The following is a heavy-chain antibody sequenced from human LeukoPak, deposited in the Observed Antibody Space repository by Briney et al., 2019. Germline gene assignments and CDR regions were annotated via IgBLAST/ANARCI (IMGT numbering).Heavy chain of an antibody. D-gene: IGHD3-22*01. CDR2: IRYDGSNK. Sequence: GGSLRLSCAASGFTFSSYGMHWVRQAPGKGLEWVSFIRYDGSNKYYADSVKGRFTISRDNSKNTLYLQMNSLRDEDTAVYYCAKDQRYYYDSSGHFHWGQGTLVTVSS. V-gene: IGHV3-30*02. CDR3: AKDQRYYYDSSGHFH. CDR1: GFTFSSYG. J-gene: IGHJ4*02.